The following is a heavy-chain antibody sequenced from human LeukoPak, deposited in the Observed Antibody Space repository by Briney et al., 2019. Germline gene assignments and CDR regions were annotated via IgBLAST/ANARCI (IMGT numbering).Heavy chain of an antibody. CDR1: GGSISSSSYY. Sequence: KTSETLSLTCTVSGGSISSSSYYWGWIRQPPGKGLEWIGSIYYSGSTYYNPSLKSRVTISVDTSKNQFSLKLSSVTAADTAVYYCARGRSRDQLRPRYGMDVWGQGTTVTVSS. V-gene: IGHV4-39*07. J-gene: IGHJ6*02. CDR3: ARGRSRDQLRPRYGMDV. D-gene: IGHD2-2*01. CDR2: IYYSGST.